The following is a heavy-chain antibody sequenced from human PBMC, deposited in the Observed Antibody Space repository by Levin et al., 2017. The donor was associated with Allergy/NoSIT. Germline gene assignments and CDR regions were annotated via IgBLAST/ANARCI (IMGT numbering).Heavy chain of an antibody. CDR2: TNEDGSIK. CDR1: GFTFSSYW. CDR3: SRDLLGADDY. J-gene: IGHJ4*02. Sequence: QSGGSLRLSCAASGFTFSSYWMHWVRQAPGKGLEWVSRTNEDGSIKTYADSVKDRFSISRDNVKNTLYLHMNSLRAEDTAVYYCSRDLLGADDYWGQGTLVTVSS. V-gene: IGHV3-74*01. D-gene: IGHD4/OR15-4a*01.